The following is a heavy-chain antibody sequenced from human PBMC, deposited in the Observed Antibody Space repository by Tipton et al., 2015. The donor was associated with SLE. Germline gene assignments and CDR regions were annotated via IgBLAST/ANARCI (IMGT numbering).Heavy chain of an antibody. D-gene: IGHD5-12*01. CDR2: IYYRGGT. Sequence: GLVKPSETLSLTCAVYGGSFSGYYWRWIRQPPGQGLEGIGSIYYRGGTHYNPSLKSRVTVSVDTSNNRFSLKLNSATAADTAVYYCARADGATGLDYWGQGILVTVSS. V-gene: IGHV4-34*01. CDR3: ARADGATGLDY. J-gene: IGHJ4*02. CDR1: GGSFSGYY.